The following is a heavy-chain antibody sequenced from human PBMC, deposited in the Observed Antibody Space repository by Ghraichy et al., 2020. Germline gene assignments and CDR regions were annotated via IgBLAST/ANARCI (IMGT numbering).Heavy chain of an antibody. CDR3: ARVHCSSTTCYKGWNYYYCMDV. V-gene: IGHV4-31*03. Sequence: SETLSLTCTVSGGSISSGDSYWSWIRQHPGKGLEWIGYIYYSGSTYYNPSLKSRVTISVDTSKNQFSLKLSSVTAADTAVYSCARVHCSSTTCYKGWNYYYCMDVWGQGTTVTVSS. CDR1: GGSISSGDSY. D-gene: IGHD2-2*02. J-gene: IGHJ6*02. CDR2: IYYSGST.